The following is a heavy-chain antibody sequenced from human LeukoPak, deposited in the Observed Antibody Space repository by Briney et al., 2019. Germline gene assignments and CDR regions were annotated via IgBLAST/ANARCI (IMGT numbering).Heavy chain of an antibody. D-gene: IGHD6-19*01. Sequence: PGGSLRLSCAASGFTFSSYSMNWVRQAPGKGLEWVSSISSSSYIYYADSVKGRFTISRDNAKNSLYLQMNSLRAEDTAVYYCARVSIGWYSFDYWGQGTLVTVSS. CDR1: GFTFSSYS. J-gene: IGHJ4*02. CDR3: ARVSIGWYSFDY. CDR2: ISSSSYI. V-gene: IGHV3-21*01.